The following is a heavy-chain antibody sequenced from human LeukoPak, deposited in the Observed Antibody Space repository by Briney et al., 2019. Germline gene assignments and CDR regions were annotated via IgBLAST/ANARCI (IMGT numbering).Heavy chain of an antibody. CDR2: ISSNGGST. V-gene: IGHV3-64*01. J-gene: IGHJ4*02. Sequence: GGSLRLSCAASGFTFSSYAMHWVRQAPGKGLEYVSAISSNGGSTYYANSVKGRFTISRDNSKNTLYLQMGSLRAEDMAVYYCARGSGSYSVDYWGQGTLVTVSS. CDR3: ARGSGSYSVDY. CDR1: GFTFSSYA. D-gene: IGHD1-26*01.